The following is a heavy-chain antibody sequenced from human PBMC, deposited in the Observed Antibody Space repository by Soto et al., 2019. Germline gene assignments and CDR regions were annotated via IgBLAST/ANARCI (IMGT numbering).Heavy chain of an antibody. J-gene: IGHJ6*02. CDR3: GRDLLATASARWYFYYGLDV. V-gene: IGHV4-59*02. CDR1: GASVNSYY. CDR2: IFNSGTI. D-gene: IGHD3-3*02. Sequence: SETLSLTCSVFGASVNSYYWSWIRQSPGRGLEWMGHIFNSGTIHYNPSLKSRVTMSVDSSKNQVSLKMNSVTAADTAIYYCGRDLLATASARWYFYYGLDVWGQGTAVTVSS.